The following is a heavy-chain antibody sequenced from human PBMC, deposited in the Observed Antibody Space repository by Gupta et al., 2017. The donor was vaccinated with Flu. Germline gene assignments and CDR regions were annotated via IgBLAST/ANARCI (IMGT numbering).Heavy chain of an antibody. CDR1: GFTYSSYS. J-gene: IGHJ4*02. CDR3: ARARVPTQYYFDY. V-gene: IGHV3-48*02. Sequence: EVQLVESGGGLVQSGGSLRLSCVVSGFTYSSYSMNWVRQAPGKGLEWISYISNSGSTIYYADSVKGRFTISRDDAKNSLYLQMSSLRDDDTALYYCARARVPTQYYFDYWGQGTQVTVSS. D-gene: IGHD3-10*01. CDR2: ISNSGSTI.